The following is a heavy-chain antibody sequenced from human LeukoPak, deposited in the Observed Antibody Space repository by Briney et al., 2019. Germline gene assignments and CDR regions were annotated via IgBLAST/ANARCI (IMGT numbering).Heavy chain of an antibody. J-gene: IGHJ6*03. Sequence: SETLSLTCTVSGGSISSYYWSWIRQPPGKGLEWIGYIYYSGSTNYNPSLKSRVTISVDTSKNQFSLKLSSVTAADTAVYYCARGVLRFLEWSYYYYYYMDVWGKGTTVTVSS. CDR3: ARGVLRFLEWSYYYYYYMDV. CDR1: GGSISSYY. CDR2: IYYSGST. D-gene: IGHD3-3*01. V-gene: IGHV4-59*08.